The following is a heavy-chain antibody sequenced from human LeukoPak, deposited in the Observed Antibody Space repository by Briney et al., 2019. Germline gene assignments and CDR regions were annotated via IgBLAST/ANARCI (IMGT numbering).Heavy chain of an antibody. Sequence: SETLSLTCTVSGGSISSYYWSWIRQPPGKGLEWIGYIYYSGSTNYNPSLKSRVTISVDTSKNQFSLKLSSVTAADTAVYYCARVGASDSSGYYYFHYGMDVWGQGTTVAVSS. CDR2: IYYSGST. J-gene: IGHJ6*02. CDR1: GGSISSYY. CDR3: ARVGASDSSGYYYFHYGMDV. V-gene: IGHV4-59*01. D-gene: IGHD3-22*01.